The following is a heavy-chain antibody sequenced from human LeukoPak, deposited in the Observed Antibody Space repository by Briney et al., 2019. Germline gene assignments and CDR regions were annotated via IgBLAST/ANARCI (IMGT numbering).Heavy chain of an antibody. CDR3: ARDSTYGDYVYYYYGMDV. J-gene: IGHJ6*04. CDR1: GFTFSNYW. D-gene: IGHD4-17*01. CDR2: IKEDGSEK. V-gene: IGHV3-7*01. Sequence: GGSLRLSCAASGFTFSNYWMSWVRQAPGKGLEWVANIKEDGSEKYYVDSVKGRFTISRDNARNSLYLQMNSLRAEDTAVYYCARDSTYGDYVYYYYGMDVWGKGTTVTVSS.